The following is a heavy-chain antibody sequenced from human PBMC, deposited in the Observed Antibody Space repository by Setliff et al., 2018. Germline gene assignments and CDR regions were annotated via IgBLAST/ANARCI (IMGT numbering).Heavy chain of an antibody. V-gene: IGHV3-23*01. D-gene: IGHD6-25*01. CDR1: GFIVSAND. CDR3: ANYEQRPRNLDY. J-gene: IGHJ4*02. CDR2: ISNSGGEI. Sequence: GGSLRLSCAASGFIVSANDMSWVRQAPGKGLEWVSSISNSGGEIHYADSVKGRFTISGDNPRSTLYLQMNSLRAEDTALYYCANYEQRPRNLDYWGQGTLVTVSS.